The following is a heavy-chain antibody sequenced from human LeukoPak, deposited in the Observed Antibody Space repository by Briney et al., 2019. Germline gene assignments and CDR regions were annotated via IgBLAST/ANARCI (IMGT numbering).Heavy chain of an antibody. CDR2: IYYSGRT. V-gene: IGHV4-30-4*01. CDR1: GGSITSGDYY. J-gene: IGHJ4*02. CDR3: ARGYSGYPYYFDY. D-gene: IGHD5-12*01. Sequence: SQTLSLTCTVSGGSITSGDYYWSWIRQPPGKGLEWIGYIYYSGRTYYNPSLKSRVTISVDTSKNQFSLKLSSVTAADTAVYYCARGYSGYPYYFDYWGQGTLVTVSS.